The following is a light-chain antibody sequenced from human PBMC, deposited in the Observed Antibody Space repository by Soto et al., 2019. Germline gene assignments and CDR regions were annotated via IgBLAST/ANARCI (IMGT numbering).Light chain of an antibody. CDR1: SSDVGGYNY. J-gene: IGLJ2*01. Sequence: QSVLTQPASVSGSPGQSITISCTGTSSDVGGYNYVSWYQQHPGKAPKLMIYEVSNRPPGVSNRFSGSKSGNTASLTISGLQAEDEADYYCSSYTSISTVFGGGTKLTVL. CDR2: EVS. CDR3: SSYTSISTV. V-gene: IGLV2-14*01.